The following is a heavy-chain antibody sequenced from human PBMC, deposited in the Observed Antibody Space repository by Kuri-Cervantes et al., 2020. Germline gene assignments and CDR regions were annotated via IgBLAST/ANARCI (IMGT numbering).Heavy chain of an antibody. Sequence: ETLSLTCAASGFTFSSYWMHWVRQAPGKGQVWVSRINSDGSSTSYADSVKGRFTISRDNAKNSLYLQMNSLRAEDTAVYYCARVRNNWNYRGRGPRGHLPYYFDYWGQGTLVTVSS. CDR2: INSDGSST. V-gene: IGHV3-74*01. CDR1: GFTFSSYW. CDR3: ARVRNNWNYRGRGPRGHLPYYFDY. J-gene: IGHJ4*02. D-gene: IGHD1-7*01.